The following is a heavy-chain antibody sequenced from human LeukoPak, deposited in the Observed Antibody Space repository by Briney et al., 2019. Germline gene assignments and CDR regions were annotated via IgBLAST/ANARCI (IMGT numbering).Heavy chain of an antibody. J-gene: IGHJ4*02. CDR2: IYYSGST. Sequence: PSETLSLTCTVSGGSISSYYWSWIRQPPGKGLEGSGYIYYSGSTNYNPSLKSRVTISVDTSKNQFSLKLSSVTAADTAVYYCARSLGHYYDFWSGYYYPDWGQGTLVTVSS. D-gene: IGHD3-3*01. V-gene: IGHV4-59*08. CDR3: ARSLGHYYDFWSGYYYPD. CDR1: GGSISSYY.